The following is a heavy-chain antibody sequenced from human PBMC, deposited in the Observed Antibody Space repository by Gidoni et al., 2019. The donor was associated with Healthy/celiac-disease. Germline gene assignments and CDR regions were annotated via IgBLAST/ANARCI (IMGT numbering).Heavy chain of an antibody. CDR2: IYYSGSP. CDR3: ARHSSRYGMDV. V-gene: IGHV4-39*01. Sequence: QLQLQESGPGLVKPSETLSLTCTVSAGSISSSSYYWRWIRQPPGKGLEWIGSIYYSGSPYYNPSLKSRVTISVDTSKNQFSLKRSSVTAADTAVYYCARHSSRYGMDVWGQGTTVTVSS. D-gene: IGHD2-15*01. J-gene: IGHJ6*02. CDR1: AGSISSSSYY.